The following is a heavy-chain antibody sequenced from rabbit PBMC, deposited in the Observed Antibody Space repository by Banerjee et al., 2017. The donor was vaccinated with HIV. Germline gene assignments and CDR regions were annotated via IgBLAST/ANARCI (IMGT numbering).Heavy chain of an antibody. CDR3: AREGAGYAGYGYATGMDL. J-gene: IGHJ6*01. D-gene: IGHD6-1*01. CDR2: IYAGSSGST. V-gene: IGHV1S40*01. Sequence: QSLEESGGDLVKPGASLTLTCTASGFSFSSSYYMCWVRQAPGKGLEWIACIYAGSSGSTYYASWAKGRFTISKTSSTTVTLQMTSLTAADTATYFCAREGAGYAGYGYATGMDLWGPGTLVTVS. CDR1: GFSFSSSYY.